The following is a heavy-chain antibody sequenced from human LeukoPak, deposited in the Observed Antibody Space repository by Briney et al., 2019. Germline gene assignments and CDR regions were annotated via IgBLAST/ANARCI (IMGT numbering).Heavy chain of an antibody. CDR1: GGSISSYY. Sequence: SETLSLTCNVSGGSISSYYWSWIRQPPGKGLEWIGYIYDSENTNYNPSLKSRVTISVDTSKNQFSLKLSSVTAADTAVYYCARTNYRGNTLWFGELLSRRGFGPWGQGTLVTVSS. CDR3: ARTNYRGNTLWFGELLSRRGFGP. V-gene: IGHV4-4*08. D-gene: IGHD3-10*01. J-gene: IGHJ5*02. CDR2: IYDSENT.